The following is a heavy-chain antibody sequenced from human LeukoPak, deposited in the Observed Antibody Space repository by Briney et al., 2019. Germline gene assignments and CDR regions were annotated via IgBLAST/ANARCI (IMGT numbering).Heavy chain of an antibody. CDR3: AKEGQIAAAGGYFQH. J-gene: IGHJ1*01. D-gene: IGHD6-13*01. CDR2: ISYDGSNK. Sequence: GRSLRLSCAASGFTFSSYGMHWVRQAPGKGLEWVAVISYDGSNKYYADSVKGRFTISRDNSKNTLYLQMNSLRAEDTAVYYCAKEGQIAAAGGYFQHWGQGTLVTVSS. V-gene: IGHV3-30*18. CDR1: GFTFSSYG.